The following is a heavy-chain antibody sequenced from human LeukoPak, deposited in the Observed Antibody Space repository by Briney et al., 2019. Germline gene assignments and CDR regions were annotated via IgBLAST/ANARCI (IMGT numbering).Heavy chain of an antibody. J-gene: IGHJ4*02. CDR3: ARDDSPDYGDYVLGY. V-gene: IGHV1-46*01. Sequence: ASVKVSCKASGYTFTSYYIHWVRQAPGQGLEWMGIINPNSGSTNYAQKFQGRVTMTRDTSTSTVYMELISLRSADTAVYYCARDDSPDYGDYVLGYWGQGTLVTVSS. CDR1: GYTFTSYY. CDR2: INPNSGST. D-gene: IGHD4-17*01.